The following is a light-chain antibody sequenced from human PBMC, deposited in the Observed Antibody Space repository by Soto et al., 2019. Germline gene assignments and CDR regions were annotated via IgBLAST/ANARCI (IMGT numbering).Light chain of an antibody. CDR1: QSISTW. CDR2: WAS. CDR3: QHYTTYSGT. V-gene: IGKV1-5*03. Sequence: DLHMTQSPATLSASVGDRVTITCRASQSISTWLAWYQQKPGKAPKLLIYWASSLESGVPSRFSGSGSGTEFTLTISSLQPDDFATYYCQHYTTYSGTFGPGTKVDIK. J-gene: IGKJ3*01.